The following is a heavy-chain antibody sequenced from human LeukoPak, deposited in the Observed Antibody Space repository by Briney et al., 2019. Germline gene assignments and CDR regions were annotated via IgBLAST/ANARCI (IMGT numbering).Heavy chain of an antibody. J-gene: IGHJ3*02. V-gene: IGHV3-23*01. CDR3: AKTQIGGAVNDAFDI. D-gene: IGHD3-10*01. CDR1: GFTFSSYA. CDR2: ISGSGGST. Sequence: GGSLRLSCAASGFTFSSYAMSWVRQAPGKGLEWVSAISGSGGSTYYTDSVKGRFTISRDNSKNTLYLRTNSLRAEDTAVYYCAKTQIGGAVNDAFDIWGQGTMVTVSS.